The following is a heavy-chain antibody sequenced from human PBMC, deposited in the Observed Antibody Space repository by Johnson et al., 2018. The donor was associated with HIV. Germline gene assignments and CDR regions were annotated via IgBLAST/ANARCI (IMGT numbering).Heavy chain of an antibody. V-gene: IGHV3-33*08. Sequence: QVQLVESGGGLVQPGRSLRLSCAASGFTFSSYDMHWVRQATGQGLEWVSAISYSGSSTYYADSVKGRFTISRDNSRSTVYLHMINLRADDTALYYCAREISRYYYDYAAFDLWGQGTTVTVSS. CDR3: AREISRYYYDYAAFDL. D-gene: IGHD3-22*01. CDR2: ISYSGSST. CDR1: GFTFSSYD. J-gene: IGHJ3*01.